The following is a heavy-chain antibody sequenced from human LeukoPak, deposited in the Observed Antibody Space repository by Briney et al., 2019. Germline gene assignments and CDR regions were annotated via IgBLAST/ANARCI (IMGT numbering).Heavy chain of an antibody. J-gene: IGHJ4*02. CDR3: ARVDDSSSPPYFDY. D-gene: IGHD6-6*01. CDR1: GYTFTSYG. V-gene: IGHV1-18*01. CDR2: ISAYNGNT. Sequence: GASVKVSCKASGYTFTSYGISWVRQAPGQGLEWMGWISAYNGNTNYAQKLQGRVTMTTDTSTSTAYMELRSLRSDDTAVYYCARVDDSSSPPYFDYWGQGTLVTVSS.